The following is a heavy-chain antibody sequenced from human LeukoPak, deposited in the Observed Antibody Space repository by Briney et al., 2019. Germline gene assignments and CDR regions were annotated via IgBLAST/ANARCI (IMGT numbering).Heavy chain of an antibody. V-gene: IGHV5-51*01. Sequence: HGESLKISCKGSGYSFTSYWIGWVRQVPGKGLEWMGIIYPGDSDTRYSPSFQGQVTISADKSISTAYLQWSSLKASDTAMYYCARTKEEYYDILTGYYRSSYYYGMDVWGQGTTVTVSS. CDR3: ARTKEEYYDILTGYYRSSYYYGMDV. J-gene: IGHJ6*02. CDR2: IYPGDSDT. CDR1: GYSFTSYW. D-gene: IGHD3-9*01.